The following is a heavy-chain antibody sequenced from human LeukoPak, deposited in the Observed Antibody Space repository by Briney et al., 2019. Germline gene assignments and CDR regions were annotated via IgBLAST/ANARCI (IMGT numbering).Heavy chain of an antibody. CDR3: ALLRYFDWPDGY. CDR1: GYTFTSYG. Sequence: GASVKVSCKASGYTFTSYGISWVRQAPGQGLEWMGWISAYNGNTNYAQKLQGRVTMTTDTSTSTAYMELRSMRSDDTAVYYCALLRYFDWPDGYWGQGTLVTVSS. J-gene: IGHJ4*02. CDR2: ISAYNGNT. V-gene: IGHV1-18*01. D-gene: IGHD3-9*01.